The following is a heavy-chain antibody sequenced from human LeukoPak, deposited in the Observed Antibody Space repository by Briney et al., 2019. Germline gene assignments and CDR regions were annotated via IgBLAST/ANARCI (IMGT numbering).Heavy chain of an antibody. J-gene: IGHJ1*01. CDR1: GFTFSDYY. Sequence: GGSLRLSCAASGFTFSDYYMSWIRQAPGKGLEWVSYISSSSSYTNYADSVKGRFTISGDNAKNSLFLQMNSLRAEDTAVYYCAKDPSVGGTAEYFQHWGQGTLVTVSS. CDR2: ISSSSSYT. V-gene: IGHV3-11*05. D-gene: IGHD1-26*01. CDR3: AKDPSVGGTAEYFQH.